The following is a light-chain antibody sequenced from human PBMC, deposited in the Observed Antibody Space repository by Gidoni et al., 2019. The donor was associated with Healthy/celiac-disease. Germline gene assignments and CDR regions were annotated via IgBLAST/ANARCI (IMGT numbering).Light chain of an antibody. V-gene: IGKV1-39*01. CDR1: QSISSY. Sequence: DIQMTQSPSSLSASVGDRVTITCRASQSISSYLNWYQQKPGKAPKLLIYAASSLQSGVPSRFSGSGSGTDFTLTISSLQPEDFATYYCQQSYSTPLFTFGSXAKVDIK. CDR3: QQSYSTPLFT. J-gene: IGKJ3*01. CDR2: AAS.